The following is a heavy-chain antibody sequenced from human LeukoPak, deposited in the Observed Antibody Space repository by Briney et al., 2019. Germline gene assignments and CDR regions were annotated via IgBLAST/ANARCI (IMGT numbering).Heavy chain of an antibody. CDR2: INPNSGGT. J-gene: IGHJ5*02. CDR3: ARGQRGYSYGYWFDP. V-gene: IGHV1-2*04. D-gene: IGHD5-18*01. Sequence: ASVKVSCKASGYTFTGYYMHWVRQAPGQGLEWIGWINPNSGGTNYAQKFQGWVTMTRDTSNSTAYMELSRLRSDDTAVYYCARGQRGYSYGYWFDPWGQGTLVTVSS. CDR1: GYTFTGYY.